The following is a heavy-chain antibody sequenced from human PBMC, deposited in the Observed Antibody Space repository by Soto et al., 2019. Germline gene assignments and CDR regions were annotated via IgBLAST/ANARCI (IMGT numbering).Heavy chain of an antibody. CDR2: IDPSDSYT. V-gene: IGHV5-10-1*01. CDR3: ARIDRITVRPSPDV. D-gene: IGHD6-6*01. CDR1: GYSLTSYW. J-gene: IGHJ6*02. Sequence: GESLKISCKGSGYSLTSYWSSWVRQMPGKGLEWMGRIDPSDSYTNYSQSFKRHVTISDDKSISTAYLQWSSLKASDTAMYYCARIDRITVRPSPDVWGQGTPVTVCS.